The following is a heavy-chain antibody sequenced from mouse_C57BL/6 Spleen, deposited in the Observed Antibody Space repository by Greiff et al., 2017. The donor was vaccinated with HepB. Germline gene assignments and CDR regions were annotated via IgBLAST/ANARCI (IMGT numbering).Heavy chain of an antibody. CDR2: IYPGDGDT. Sequence: QVQLKQSGPELVKPGASVKISCKASGYAFSSSWMNWVKQRPGKGLEWIGRIYPGDGDTNYNGKFKGKATLTADKSSSTAYMQLSSLTSEDSAVYFCARSHYYGSKYYFDYWGQGTTLTVSS. CDR1: GYAFSSSW. CDR3: ARSHYYGSKYYFDY. J-gene: IGHJ2*01. D-gene: IGHD1-1*01. V-gene: IGHV1-82*01.